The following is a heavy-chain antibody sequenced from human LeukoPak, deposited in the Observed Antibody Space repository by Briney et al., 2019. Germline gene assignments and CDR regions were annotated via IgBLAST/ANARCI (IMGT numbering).Heavy chain of an antibody. J-gene: IGHJ4*02. D-gene: IGHD3-16*01. V-gene: IGHV3-21*01. CDR2: ISSSSSYI. CDR1: GLTFSSYS. CDR3: ARDHTWGISALAY. Sequence: PGGSLRLSCAASGLTFSSYSMSWVRQAPGKGLEWVSSISSSSSYIYYADSVKGRFTISRDNAKNSLYLQMNSLRAEDTAVYYCARDHTWGISALAYWGQGTLVTVSS.